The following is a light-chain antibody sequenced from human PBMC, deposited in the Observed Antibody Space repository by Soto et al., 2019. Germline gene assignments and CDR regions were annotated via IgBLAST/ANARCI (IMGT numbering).Light chain of an antibody. CDR2: DAS. Sequence: DIQMTQSPSTLSASVGDRVTITCRAGQRIGSWLAWYQQKPGKAPKVLIYDASTLESGVPSRFSASGSGTEFTLTISSLQPDDFATYFCQQYSTYSRTFGPGTKVEVK. V-gene: IGKV1-5*01. CDR3: QQYSTYSRT. J-gene: IGKJ3*01. CDR1: QRIGSW.